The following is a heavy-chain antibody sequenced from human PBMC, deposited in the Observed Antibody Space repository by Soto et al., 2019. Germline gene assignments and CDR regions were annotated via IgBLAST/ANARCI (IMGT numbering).Heavy chain of an antibody. D-gene: IGHD2-2*01. J-gene: IGHJ6*02. CDR2: IYHSGST. Sequence: PSETLSLTCAVSGGSISSSNWWSWVRQPPGKGLEWIGEIYHSGSTNYNPSLKSRVTISVDKSKNQCSLKLSSVTAADTAVYYCARLLLGYCSSTSCYDYYYYGMDVWGQGTTVTVSS. V-gene: IGHV4-4*02. CDR1: GGSISSSNW. CDR3: ARLLLGYCSSTSCYDYYYYGMDV.